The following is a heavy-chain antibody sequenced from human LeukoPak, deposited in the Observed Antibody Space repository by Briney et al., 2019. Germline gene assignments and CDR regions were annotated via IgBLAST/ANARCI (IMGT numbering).Heavy chain of an antibody. Sequence: TGGSLRLSCAASGFTFSSFSMNWVRQAPGKGLQWVSYISSSSGTRYYADSVQGRFTISRDNAKVYLQMNSLRAEDTAVYYCARRSTIFGGYYYMDVWGKGTKVTVSS. CDR3: ARRSTIFGGYYYMDV. J-gene: IGHJ6*03. CDR2: ISSSSGTR. CDR1: GFTFSSFS. V-gene: IGHV3-48*01. D-gene: IGHD3-3*01.